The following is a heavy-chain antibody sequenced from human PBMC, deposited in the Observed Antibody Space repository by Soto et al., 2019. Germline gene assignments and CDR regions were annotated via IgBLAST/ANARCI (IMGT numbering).Heavy chain of an antibody. V-gene: IGHV1-69*13. Sequence: ASVKVSCKASGGTFSSYAISWVRQAPGQGLEWMGGIIPIFGTANYAQKFQGRVTIPADESTSTAYMELSSLRSEDTAVYYCARDKYSSSSGAFDIWGQGTMVTVSS. D-gene: IGHD6-6*01. CDR1: GGTFSSYA. CDR3: ARDKYSSSSGAFDI. CDR2: IIPIFGTA. J-gene: IGHJ3*02.